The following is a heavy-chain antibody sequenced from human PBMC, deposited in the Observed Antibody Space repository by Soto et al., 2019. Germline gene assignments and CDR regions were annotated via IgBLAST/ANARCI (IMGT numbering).Heavy chain of an antibody. D-gene: IGHD5-12*01. V-gene: IGHV3-21*01. Sequence: EVQVVESGGGLVKPGGSLRLSCAASGFTFTSYSMNWVRQAPGKGLEWVSSISSSSIYIYYAHSVKGRFTISRDNAKNSLYLQMNSLRAEETAVYYCARGAWGDGYKSDYWGQGTLVTVSS. CDR2: ISSSSIYI. CDR1: GFTFTSYS. J-gene: IGHJ4*02. CDR3: ARGAWGDGYKSDY.